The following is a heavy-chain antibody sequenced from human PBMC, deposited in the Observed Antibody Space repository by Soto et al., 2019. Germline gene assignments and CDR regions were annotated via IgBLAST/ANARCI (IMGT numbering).Heavy chain of an antibody. Sequence: SGPTLVNPTQTLTLTCTFSGFSLRTSGMRVSWIRQPPGKALEWLARIDWDDDKFYSTSLKTRLTISKDTSQNQVGLTMTRMDDVDTYSCYAGRIRNQYYYDSNRTDDAFDIWGQGTTVTVSS. D-gene: IGHD3-22*01. CDR1: GFSLRTSGMR. J-gene: IGHJ3*02. V-gene: IGHV2-70*04. CDR3: GRIRNQYYYDSNRTDDAFDI. CDR2: IDWDDDK.